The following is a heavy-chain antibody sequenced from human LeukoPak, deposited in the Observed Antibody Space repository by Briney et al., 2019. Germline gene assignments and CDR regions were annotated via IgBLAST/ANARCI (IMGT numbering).Heavy chain of an antibody. CDR2: ITSGGGT. D-gene: IGHD1-26*01. CDR3: AKAMGSNFFDS. V-gene: IGHV3-23*01. J-gene: IGHJ4*02. Sequence: GSLRLSCAASGFTFSTYGMTWVRQAPGKGLEWVSHITSGGGTFYADSVKGRFTIPRDNSKNTLDLQMNSLRAEDTAIYYCAKAMGSNFFDSWGQGTLVTVSS. CDR1: GFTFSTYG.